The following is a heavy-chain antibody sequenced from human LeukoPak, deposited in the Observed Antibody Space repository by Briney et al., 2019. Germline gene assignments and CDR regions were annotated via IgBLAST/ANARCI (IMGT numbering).Heavy chain of an antibody. Sequence: SETLSLTRTVSGGSISSYYWSWIRQPPGKGLEWIGYIYYSGSTNYNPSLKSRVTISVDTSKSQFSLKLSSVTAADTAVYYCARLGGYGYFDYWGQGTLVTVSS. CDR1: GGSISSYY. CDR2: IYYSGST. CDR3: ARLGGYGYFDY. D-gene: IGHD5-12*01. J-gene: IGHJ4*02. V-gene: IGHV4-59*01.